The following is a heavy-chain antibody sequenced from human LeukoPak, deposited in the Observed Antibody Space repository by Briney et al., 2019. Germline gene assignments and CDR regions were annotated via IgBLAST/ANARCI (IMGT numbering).Heavy chain of an antibody. CDR2: IYYSGST. Sequence: PSETLSLTCTVSGGSISSSSYYWGWIRQPPGKGLEWIGSIYYSGSTYYNPSLKRRVTISVDTSKNQFSLKLSSVTAADTAVYYCARLGRKYYYDKPFDYWGQGTLVTVSS. CDR3: ARLGRKYYYDKPFDY. V-gene: IGHV4-39*01. D-gene: IGHD3-22*01. J-gene: IGHJ4*02. CDR1: GGSISSSSYY.